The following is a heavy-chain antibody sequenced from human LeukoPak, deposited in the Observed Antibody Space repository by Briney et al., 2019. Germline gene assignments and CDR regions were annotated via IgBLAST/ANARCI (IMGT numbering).Heavy chain of an antibody. J-gene: IGHJ4*02. CDR3: AKRRCSSTSCYTGDY. V-gene: IGHV3-23*01. Sequence: GGSLRLSCAASGFTFSSYAMSWLRQAPGKGVVWVSSVSGSGGSTYCADSVKGRLTISRDNSKNTLYLQMSSLRVEDTAVYYCAKRRCSSTSCYTGDYWGQGTLVTVSS. CDR2: VSGSGGST. D-gene: IGHD2-2*02. CDR1: GFTFSSYA.